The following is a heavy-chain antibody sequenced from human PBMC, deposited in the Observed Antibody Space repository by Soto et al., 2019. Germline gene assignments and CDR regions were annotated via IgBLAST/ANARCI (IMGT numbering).Heavy chain of an antibody. CDR2: ISAYNGNT. J-gene: IGHJ6*02. CDR3: ARPLDYYFFAMDA. CDR1: GYRLSSFG. Sequence: QVQLVQSGAEVKKPGASLKVSCKASGYRLSSFGIIWVRQAPGQGREWMGWISAYNGNTNHAQNFQGRVTMSTDTSKSSAYVELRSLRADDTAVYYCARPLDYYFFAMDAWGQGTTVTVSS. V-gene: IGHV1-18*01.